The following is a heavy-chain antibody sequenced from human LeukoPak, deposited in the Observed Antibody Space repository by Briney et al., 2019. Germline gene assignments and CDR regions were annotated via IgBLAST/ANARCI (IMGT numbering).Heavy chain of an antibody. CDR2: ISGNGGSR. V-gene: IGHV3-64*01. CDR1: GFTFSTYT. Sequence: PGGSLRLSCAASGFTFSTYTMHWVRQAPGKGLEYVSSISGNGGSREYANSVKGRFTISRDNSKNTLYLQMNSLRAEDTAVYYCARGPSGYHNTGGQGTLVAVSS. D-gene: IGHD5-12*01. CDR3: ARGPSGYHNT. J-gene: IGHJ4*02.